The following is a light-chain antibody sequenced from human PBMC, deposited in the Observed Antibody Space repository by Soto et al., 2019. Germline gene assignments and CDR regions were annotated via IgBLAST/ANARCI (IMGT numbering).Light chain of an antibody. CDR2: AAS. V-gene: IGKV1-9*01. CDR3: QQFNSNQIT. Sequence: DIQLTQSPSFLSASVGDRVTITCRASQGISSYLAWYQQKPGKAPKLLIYAASTLQSGVPSRFSGSGSGTEFTLTISSLQPEDCATYYCQQFNSNQITFGQGTRLEIK. J-gene: IGKJ5*01. CDR1: QGISSY.